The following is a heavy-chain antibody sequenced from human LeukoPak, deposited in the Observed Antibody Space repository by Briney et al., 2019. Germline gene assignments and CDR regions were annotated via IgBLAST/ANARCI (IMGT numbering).Heavy chain of an antibody. CDR2: IYHSGST. V-gene: IGHV4-38-2*02. D-gene: IGHD4-17*01. J-gene: IGHJ2*01. CDR1: GYSISSGYY. CDR3: ARGGYGDYRAYWYFDL. Sequence: ASETLSLTCTVSGYSISSGYYWGWIRQPPGKGLEWIGSIYHSGSTYYNPSLKSRVTISVDTSKNQFSLKLSSVTAADTAVYYCARGGYGDYRAYWYFDLWGRGTLVTVSS.